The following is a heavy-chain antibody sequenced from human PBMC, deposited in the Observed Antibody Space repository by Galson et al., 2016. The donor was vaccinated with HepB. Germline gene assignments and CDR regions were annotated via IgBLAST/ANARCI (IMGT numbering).Heavy chain of an antibody. D-gene: IGHD3-10*01. J-gene: IGHJ3*02. CDR2: IKQDGSEK. Sequence: SLRLSCAASGFTFSSHWMSWVRQAPGKGLEWVANIKQDGSEKYYVDSVKGRFTNSRDNAKNSLYLQMNSLRAEDTAVYYCARERTAGLAARGVVFDIWGQGTMVTVSS. CDR1: GFTFSSHW. V-gene: IGHV3-7*01. CDR3: ARERTAGLAARGVVFDI.